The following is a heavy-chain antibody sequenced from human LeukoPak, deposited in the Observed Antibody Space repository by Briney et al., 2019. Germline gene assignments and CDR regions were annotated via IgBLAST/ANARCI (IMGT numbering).Heavy chain of an antibody. D-gene: IGHD3-22*01. CDR3: AKDLYYDSVHYFDY. J-gene: IGHJ4*02. Sequence: GGSLRLSCAASGFTFYSYAMSWVRQAPGKGLEWVAAISGSGGSTYYADSVKGRFTISRDNSKNTPSLQMNSLRAEDTAVYYCAKDLYYDSVHYFDYWGQGTLVTVSS. CDR2: ISGSGGST. CDR1: GFTFYSYA. V-gene: IGHV3-23*01.